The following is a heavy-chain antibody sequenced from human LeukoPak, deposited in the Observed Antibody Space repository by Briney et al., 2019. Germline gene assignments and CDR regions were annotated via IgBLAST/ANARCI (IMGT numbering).Heavy chain of an antibody. CDR3: YCRDDLPA. CDR2: VDANGRTT. Sequence: PGGSLILSCSASGFTVTHYAMHWVRQAPGKGLEYVSAVDANGRTTYYADSVKGRFTISRDDSKNTLYLHMSSLRPEDTAIYYCYCRDDLPAWGQGTLVTISS. D-gene: IGHD5-24*01. J-gene: IGHJ5*02. V-gene: IGHV3-64D*06. CDR1: GFTVTHYA.